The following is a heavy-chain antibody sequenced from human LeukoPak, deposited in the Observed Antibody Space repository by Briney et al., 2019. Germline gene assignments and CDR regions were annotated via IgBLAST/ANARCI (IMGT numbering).Heavy chain of an antibody. CDR3: ARDNDYYDSSGYPGSFDT. CDR1: GYTFTSYG. J-gene: IGHJ4*02. CDR2: ISAYNGNT. V-gene: IGHV1-18*01. Sequence: ASVKVSCKASGYTFTSYGISWVRQAPGQGLEWMGWISAYNGNTNYAQKLQGGVTMTTDTSTSTAYMELRSLRSDDTAVYYCARDNDYYDSSGYPGSFDTWGQGILVTVSS. D-gene: IGHD3-22*01.